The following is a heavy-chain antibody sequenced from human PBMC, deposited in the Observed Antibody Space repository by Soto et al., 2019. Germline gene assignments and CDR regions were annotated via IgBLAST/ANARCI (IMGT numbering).Heavy chain of an antibody. D-gene: IGHD3-16*02. V-gene: IGHV1-3*01. CDR1: GYTFTPYA. CDR3: ARDGRYRYGSYSHYGLDV. Sequence: QIQLVQSGADVRKPGASVKASCTASGYTFTPYAMHWVRQAPGQRPEWMGWINVDNGKTKYSQTFPGRVTMTSDTSARTAYMELSGLTYGDTGVYFCARDGRYRYGSYSHYGLDVWGQGTTVIVSS. CDR2: INVDNGKT. J-gene: IGHJ6*02.